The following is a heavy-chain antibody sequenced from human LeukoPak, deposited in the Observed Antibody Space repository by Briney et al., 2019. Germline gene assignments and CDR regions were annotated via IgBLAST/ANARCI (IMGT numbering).Heavy chain of an antibody. CDR3: ARRSQFLEWLSIDY. V-gene: IGHV1-69*13. D-gene: IGHD3-3*01. CDR2: IIPIFGTA. Sequence: ASVKVSCKASGGTFSSYAISWVRQAPGQGLEWMGGIIPIFGTANYAQKFQGRVTITADESTSTAYMELSRLRSDDTAVYYCARRSQFLEWLSIDYWGQGTLVTVSS. J-gene: IGHJ4*02. CDR1: GGTFSSYA.